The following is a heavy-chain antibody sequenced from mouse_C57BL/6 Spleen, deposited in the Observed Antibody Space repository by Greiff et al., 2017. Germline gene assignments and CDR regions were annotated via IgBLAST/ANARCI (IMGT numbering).Heavy chain of an antibody. CDR3: ARDSSVYVYYFDY. Sequence: EVQLQQSVAELVRPGASVKLSCTASGFNIKNTYMHWVKQRHEQGLEWIGRIDPANGNTKSAPKFQGKATITADTSSNTAYLQLSNLTSEYTAIYYCARDSSVYVYYFDYWGQGTTLTVSS. J-gene: IGHJ2*01. D-gene: IGHD3-2*02. CDR1: GFNIKNTY. CDR2: IDPANGNT. V-gene: IGHV14-3*01.